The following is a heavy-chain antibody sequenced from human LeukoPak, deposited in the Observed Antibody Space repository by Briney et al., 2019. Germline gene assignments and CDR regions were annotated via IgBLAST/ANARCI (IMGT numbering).Heavy chain of an antibody. V-gene: IGHV4-59*01. CDR2: IYASGST. CDR3: ARAYYDFRSGYSYYMDV. D-gene: IGHD3-3*01. Sequence: SETLSLICTVSGGSISHYYWTWLRQPPGKGLEWIGYIYASGSTTYNPSLKSRVTISVDTSRNQFSLNLSSVTTADTAVYYCARAYYDFRSGYSYYMDVWGKGTTVTVPS. J-gene: IGHJ6*03. CDR1: GGSISHYY.